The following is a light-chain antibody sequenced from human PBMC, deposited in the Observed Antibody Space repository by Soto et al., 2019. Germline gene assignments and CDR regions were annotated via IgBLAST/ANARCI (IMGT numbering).Light chain of an antibody. Sequence: EIVMTQSPATLSVSPGERSTLSCMASQSVSTNLAWYQQTPGQAPRLLIFAAAARATGVPARFSGSGSGTDFTLTISRLEPEDFAVYYCQQYGFSPRTFGQGNKVDIK. CDR2: AAA. V-gene: IGKV3-15*01. J-gene: IGKJ1*01. CDR1: QSVSTN. CDR3: QQYGFSPRT.